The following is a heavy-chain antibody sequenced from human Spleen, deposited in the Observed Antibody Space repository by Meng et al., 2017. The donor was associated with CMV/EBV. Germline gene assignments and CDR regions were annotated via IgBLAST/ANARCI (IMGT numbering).Heavy chain of an antibody. CDR1: GGSISSGSYY. Sequence: QEQREEAGPGLVKPFQTQSLTCTVSGGSISSGSYYWSWIRQPAGKGLEWIGRIYTSGSTNYNPSLKSRVTISVDTSKNQFSLKLSSVTAADTAVYYCARDRLTGYLNWFDPWGQGTLVTVSS. V-gene: IGHV4-61*02. CDR3: ARDRLTGYLNWFDP. CDR2: IYTSGST. J-gene: IGHJ5*02. D-gene: IGHD3-9*01.